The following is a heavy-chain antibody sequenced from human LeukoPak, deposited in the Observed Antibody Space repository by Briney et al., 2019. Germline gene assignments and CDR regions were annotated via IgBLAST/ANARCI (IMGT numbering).Heavy chain of an antibody. CDR3: AKDLADSSGLDY. CDR1: GFTFSSYA. J-gene: IGHJ4*02. D-gene: IGHD3-22*01. Sequence: GGSLRLSCAASGFTFSSYAMSWVRQAPGKGLEWVSAISGSGGSTYYADSVRGRFTISRDNSKNTLYLQMNSLRAEDTAVYYCAKDLADSSGLDYWGQGTLVTVSS. CDR2: ISGSGGST. V-gene: IGHV3-23*01.